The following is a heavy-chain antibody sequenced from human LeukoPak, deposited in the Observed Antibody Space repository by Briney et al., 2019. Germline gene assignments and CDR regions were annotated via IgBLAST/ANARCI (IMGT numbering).Heavy chain of an antibody. V-gene: IGHV3-21*01. D-gene: IGHD3-10*01. CDR2: ISSSSSYI. Sequence: PGGSLRLSCAASGFTFSSYSMNWVRQAPGKGLEWVSSISSSSSYIYYADSVKGRFTISRDNAKNSLYLQMNSLRAEDTAVYYCARDRGSGSYGIFDYWGQEPWSPSPQ. J-gene: IGHJ4*01. CDR1: GFTFSSYS. CDR3: ARDRGSGSYGIFDY.